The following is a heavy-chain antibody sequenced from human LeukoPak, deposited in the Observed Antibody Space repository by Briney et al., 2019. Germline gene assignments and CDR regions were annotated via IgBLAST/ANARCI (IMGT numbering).Heavy chain of an antibody. J-gene: IGHJ3*02. CDR2: ITYDGTDT. V-gene: IGHV3-30*04. CDR1: GFTFRSYA. CDR3: ARPGGYAFDM. Sequence: PGTSLRLSCAASGFTFRSYAFHWVRQAPGKGPEWMAFITYDGTDTYYADSVKGRFTLSRDNSQNTLYLQMNSLRAADTAVYYCARPGGYAFDMWGQGTMVTVSS. D-gene: IGHD3-16*01.